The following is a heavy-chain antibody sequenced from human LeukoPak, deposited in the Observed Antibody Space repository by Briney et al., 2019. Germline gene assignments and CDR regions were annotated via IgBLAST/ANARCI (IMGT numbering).Heavy chain of an antibody. V-gene: IGHV1-24*01. CDR1: GYTLTELS. J-gene: IGHJ5*02. D-gene: IGHD5-24*01. CDR2: FDPEDGET. Sequence: ASVKVSCKVSGYTLTELSMHWVRQAPGKGLEWMGGFDPEDGETIYAQKFQGRVTMTTDTSTSTAYMELRSLRSDDTAVYYCARDNSVRDEAWWFNPWGQGTLVTVSS. CDR3: ARDNSVRDEAWWFNP.